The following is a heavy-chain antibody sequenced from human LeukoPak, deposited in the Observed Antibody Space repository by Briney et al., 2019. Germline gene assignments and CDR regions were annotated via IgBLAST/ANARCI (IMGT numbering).Heavy chain of an antibody. J-gene: IGHJ4*02. CDR2: IIPIFGTA. CDR1: GGTFSSYA. Sequence: ASVKVSCKASGGTFSSYAISWVRQAPGQGLEWMGGIIPIFGTANYAQKFQGRVTMTRDTSTSTVYMELSSLRSEDTAIYYCARDVDSSSYYDYWGQGTLVTVSS. CDR3: ARDVDSSSYYDY. D-gene: IGHD6-6*01. V-gene: IGHV1-69*05.